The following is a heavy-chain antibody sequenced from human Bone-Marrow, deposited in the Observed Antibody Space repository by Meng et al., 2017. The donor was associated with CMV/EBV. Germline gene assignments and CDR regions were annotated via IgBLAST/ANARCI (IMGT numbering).Heavy chain of an antibody. D-gene: IGHD3-10*01. J-gene: IGHJ4*02. CDR2: ISSSSSYI. Sequence: TFSSYSRIWVRQAPGKRLEWVSSISSSSSYIYYADSVKGRFTISRDNAKNSLYLQMNSLRAEDTAVYYCARDSITMVRGVIIRTRDYWGQGTLVTVSS. CDR1: TFSSYS. CDR3: ARDSITMVRGVIIRTRDY. V-gene: IGHV3-21*01.